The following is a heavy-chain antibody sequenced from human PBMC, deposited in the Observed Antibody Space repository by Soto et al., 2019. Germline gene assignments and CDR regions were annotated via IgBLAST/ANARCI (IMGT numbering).Heavy chain of an antibody. CDR1: GGTFSSYA. J-gene: IGHJ6*02. CDR2: IITIFGTA. D-gene: IGHD2-2*02. V-gene: IGHV1-69*01. CDR3: CVVPAAIGGGGIDYYYGMYV. Sequence: QVQLVQSGAEVKKPGSSVKVSCKASGGTFSSYAISWVRQAPGQGLEWMGGIITIFGTANYAQKFQGRVTIAADESTSTAYMELSSVRSEDTALYFCCVVPAAIGGGGIDYYYGMYVWGQGTTFTVSS.